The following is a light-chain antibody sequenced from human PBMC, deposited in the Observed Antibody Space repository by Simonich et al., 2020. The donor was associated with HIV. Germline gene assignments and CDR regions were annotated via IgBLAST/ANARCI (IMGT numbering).Light chain of an antibody. CDR1: KSDFGSYNL. CDR3: CSYTGSSTWV. J-gene: IGLJ3*02. CDR2: AGS. V-gene: IGLV2-23*01. Sequence: QSALTQPASVSGSPGQSITISCTGTKSDFGSYNLVSWYQHNPGKAPKLMIYAGSKRPSGVSNRFSASKSGNTASLTISGLQAEDEADYYCCSYTGSSTWVFGGGTKLTVL.